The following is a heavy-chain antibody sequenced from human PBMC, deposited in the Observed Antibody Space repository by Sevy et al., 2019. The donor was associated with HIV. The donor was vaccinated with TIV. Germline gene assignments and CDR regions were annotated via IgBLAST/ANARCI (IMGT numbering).Heavy chain of an antibody. Sequence: GGSLRLSCAASGFTFSSYSMNWVRQAPGRGLEWLSYISSSGNTIYYADSVKGRFTISRDNAKNSLYLQMNSLRGEDTAVYYCAREYYDFWSGPINFYFGMDVWGQGTTVIVSS. CDR2: ISSSGNTI. V-gene: IGHV3-48*01. CDR1: GFTFSSYS. D-gene: IGHD3-3*01. J-gene: IGHJ6*02. CDR3: AREYYDFWSGPINFYFGMDV.